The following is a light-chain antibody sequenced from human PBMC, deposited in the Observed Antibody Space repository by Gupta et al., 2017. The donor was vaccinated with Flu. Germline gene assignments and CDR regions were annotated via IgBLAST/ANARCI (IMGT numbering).Light chain of an antibody. CDR1: QSVVYSDGNTY. J-gene: IGKJ1*01. CDR2: KVT. Sequence: DVVLTQSPLSLSVTLGQQASISCRSSQSVVYSDGNTYFNWFHQRPGQASRRLIYKVTNRDSGVPDRFGGGWAGTYFTLTISRVEAEDVGVYFCMQATHWPWTFGRGTKVEIK. V-gene: IGKV2-30*01. CDR3: MQATHWPWT.